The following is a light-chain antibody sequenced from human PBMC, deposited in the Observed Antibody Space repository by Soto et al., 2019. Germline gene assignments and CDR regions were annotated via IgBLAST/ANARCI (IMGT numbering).Light chain of an antibody. CDR3: SSYTTSNTRQIV. Sequence: QSALTQPASVSGSPGQSNTISCTGTSSDVGGYNYVSWYQHHPGKAPKLIIYDVSNRPSGVSIRFSGSKSDNTASLTISGLQPDDETDYHCSSYTTSNTRQIVFGTGTKLTVL. V-gene: IGLV2-14*03. CDR2: DVS. J-gene: IGLJ1*01. CDR1: SSDVGGYNY.